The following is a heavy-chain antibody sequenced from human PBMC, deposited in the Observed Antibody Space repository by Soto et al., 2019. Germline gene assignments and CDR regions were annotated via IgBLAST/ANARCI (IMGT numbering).Heavy chain of an antibody. D-gene: IGHD3-10*01. CDR2: INHSGHT. CDR1: GESFSDFY. Sequence: SETLSLTCAASGESFSDFYWSWIRQPPGKGLEWIGEINHSGHTSYNPSLKSRVTISVDTSKNQFSLKLSSVTAADTAVYYCARGLRYYGSGSHYGLDVWGQGTTVTVSS. CDR3: ARGLRYYGSGSHYGLDV. J-gene: IGHJ6*02. V-gene: IGHV4-34*01.